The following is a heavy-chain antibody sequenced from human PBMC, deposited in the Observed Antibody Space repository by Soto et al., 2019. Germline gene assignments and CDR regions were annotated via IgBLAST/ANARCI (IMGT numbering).Heavy chain of an antibody. V-gene: IGHV4-39*01. CDR2: FYYTGST. CDR3: ARPIEGGTSGYYH. CDR1: GGSISSSNYY. Sequence: SETLSLTCTVSGGSISSSNYYWAWIRQPPGKGLEWIGSFYYTGSTYYNPSLRSRVTISVDTSKNQFSLKLSSVTAADTAVYYCARPIEGGTSGYYHWGQGTLVTVSS. J-gene: IGHJ5*02. D-gene: IGHD3-22*01.